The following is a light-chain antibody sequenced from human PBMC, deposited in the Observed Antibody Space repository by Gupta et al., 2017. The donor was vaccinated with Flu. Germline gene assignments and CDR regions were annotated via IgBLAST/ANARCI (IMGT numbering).Light chain of an antibody. V-gene: IGKV3-20*01. CDR1: HSVNTDL. Sequence: DRATHSVTASHSVNTDLLTWLPQKPDQAPKVLIYVSSSRSTVITDMFSGCGSRTDFTLTILSLKPLDFAVYYFHQYGISVYACGQGTKLEIK. J-gene: IGKJ2*01. CDR3: HQYGISVYA. CDR2: VSS.